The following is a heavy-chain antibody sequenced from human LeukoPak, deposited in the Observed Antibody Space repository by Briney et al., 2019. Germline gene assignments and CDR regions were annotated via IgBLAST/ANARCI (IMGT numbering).Heavy chain of an antibody. CDR1: GFTFSSYA. Sequence: TGGSLRLSCAASGFTFSSYAMSWVRQAPGKGLEWVSAISGSGGSTYYADSVKGRFTISRDHSKNTLYLQMNSLRAEDTAVFYCAKDRAGQQLVRGFFDCWGQGTLVTVSS. V-gene: IGHV3-23*01. D-gene: IGHD6-13*01. CDR3: AKDRAGQQLVRGFFDC. J-gene: IGHJ4*02. CDR2: ISGSGGST.